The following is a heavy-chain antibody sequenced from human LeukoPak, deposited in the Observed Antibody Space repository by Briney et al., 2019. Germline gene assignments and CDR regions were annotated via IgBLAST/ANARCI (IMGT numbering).Heavy chain of an antibody. J-gene: IGHJ5*02. CDR3: ARGGRYFGKPRGWFDP. CDR1: GGSISSYY. D-gene: IGHD3-9*01. V-gene: IGHV4-59*12. Sequence: PSETLSLTCTVSGGSISSYYWSWIRQPPGKGLEWIGYIYYSGSTNYNPSLKSRVTISVDTSKNQFSLKLSSVTAADTAVYYCARGGRYFGKPRGWFDPWGQGTLVTVSS. CDR2: IYYSGST.